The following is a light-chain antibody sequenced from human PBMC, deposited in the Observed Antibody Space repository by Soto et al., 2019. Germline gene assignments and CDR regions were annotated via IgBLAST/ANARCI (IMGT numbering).Light chain of an antibody. CDR2: GAS. CDR1: QSVSSSY. CDR3: QQYGSSPPIT. Sequence: IVLTQSPGTLSLSPGERATVSCRASQSVSSSYLAWYQQKPGQAPRLLIYGASSRATGIPDRFSGSGSGTDFTLTISRLEPEDFAVYYCQQYGSSPPITFGQGTRLE. V-gene: IGKV3-20*01. J-gene: IGKJ5*01.